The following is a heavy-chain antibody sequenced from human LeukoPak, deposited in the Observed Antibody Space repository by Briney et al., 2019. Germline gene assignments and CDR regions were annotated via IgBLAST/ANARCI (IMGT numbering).Heavy chain of an antibody. CDR2: INHSGST. CDR3: ASQYYDFWSGYPHDAFDI. Sequence: SETLSLTCAVYGGSFSGYYWSWIRQPPGKGLEWIGEINHSGSTNYNPSLKSRVTISVDTSKNQFSLKLSSVTAADTAVYCCASQYYDFWSGYPHDAFDIWGQGTMVTVSS. D-gene: IGHD3-3*01. J-gene: IGHJ3*02. V-gene: IGHV4-34*01. CDR1: GGSFSGYY.